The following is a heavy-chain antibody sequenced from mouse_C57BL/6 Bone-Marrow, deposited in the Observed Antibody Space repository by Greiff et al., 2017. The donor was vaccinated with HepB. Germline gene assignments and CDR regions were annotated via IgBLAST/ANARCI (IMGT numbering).Heavy chain of an antibody. CDR3: EMEGTGPFAY. J-gene: IGHJ3*01. V-gene: IGHV5-4*03. D-gene: IGHD4-1*01. CDR2: ISDGGSYT. CDR1: GFTFSSYA. Sequence: EVKLVESGAGLVKPGGSMKLSCEASGFTFSSYAMSWVRQTPEKRLEWVATISDGGSYTYYLDNVKGRFTISRDNAKNKLYLQMRHLKSEDTAMYCWEMEGTGPFAYWGQGTLVTVSA.